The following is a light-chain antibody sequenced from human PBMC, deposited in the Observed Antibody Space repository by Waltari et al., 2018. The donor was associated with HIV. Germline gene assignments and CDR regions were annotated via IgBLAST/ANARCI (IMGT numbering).Light chain of an antibody. CDR2: KAS. J-gene: IGKJ1*01. CDR3: QQYNTYSRT. V-gene: IGKV1-5*03. CDR1: QSISGL. Sequence: DIQMTQSPSTLSASVGDRFAIPCRASQSISGLLAWYQQKPGKAPNLLIYKASTLESGVPSRFSGSGSGTEFTLTISSLQPDDFATYYCQQYNTYSRTFGQGTKVEIK.